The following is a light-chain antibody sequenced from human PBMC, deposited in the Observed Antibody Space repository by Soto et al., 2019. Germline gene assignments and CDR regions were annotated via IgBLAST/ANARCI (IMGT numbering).Light chain of an antibody. V-gene: IGLV3-9*01. CDR1: NIGRKN. CDR2: RYR. J-gene: IGLJ2*01. CDR3: QVWDSSNVV. Sequence: SYELTQPPSVSVALGQTARITCGGNNIGRKNVHWYQLKPGQAPVLVIYRYRNRPSGIPERFSVSNSGNTATLTISRSQAGDEADYYCQVWDSSNVVFGGGTKLTVL.